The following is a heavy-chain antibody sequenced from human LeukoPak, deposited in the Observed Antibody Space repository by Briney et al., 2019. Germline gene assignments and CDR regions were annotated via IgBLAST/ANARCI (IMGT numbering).Heavy chain of an antibody. V-gene: IGHV4-39*01. CDR1: GGSISSSSHY. CDR2: MYYSGGT. CDR3: ARLVRYCSTNSCYPFDY. Sequence: PSETLSLTCTVSGGSISSSSHYWGWIRQPPGKGLEWIGSMYYSGGTYYNPSLKSRVAISIDTSKNQFSLKLNSVTAADTAVYYCARLVRYCSTNSCYPFDYWGQGTLVTVSS. J-gene: IGHJ4*02. D-gene: IGHD2-2*01.